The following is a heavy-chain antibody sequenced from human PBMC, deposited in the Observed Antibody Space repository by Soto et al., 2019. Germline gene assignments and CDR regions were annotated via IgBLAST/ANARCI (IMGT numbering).Heavy chain of an antibody. J-gene: IGHJ6*03. V-gene: IGHV4-59*08. Sequence: QVQLQESGPGLVKPSETLSLTCSVSGGSIDGLYWTWVRQSPGRGLEWIGWIYYSGTTTYNPSLESRVAMSVDTSKNQFSLKLSSVTAADTAIYYCAKLRNHYCMDVWGRGTTVAVSS. CDR1: GGSIDGLY. CDR2: IYYSGTT. CDR3: AKLRNHYCMDV.